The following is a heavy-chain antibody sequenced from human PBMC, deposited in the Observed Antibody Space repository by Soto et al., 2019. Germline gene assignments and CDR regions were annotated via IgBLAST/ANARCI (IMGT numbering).Heavy chain of an antibody. J-gene: IGHJ5*02. CDR2: IYYSGST. CDR1: GGSISSYY. V-gene: IGHV4-59*01. D-gene: IGHD2-15*01. CDR3: AREFAGGYCSGGSCYDAPGWFDP. Sequence: SETLSLTCTVSGGSISSYYWSWIRQPPGKGLEWIGYIYYSGSTNYNPSLKSRVTISVDTSKNQFSLKLSSVTAADTAVYYCAREFAGGYCSGGSCYDAPGWFDPWGQGTLVTVSS.